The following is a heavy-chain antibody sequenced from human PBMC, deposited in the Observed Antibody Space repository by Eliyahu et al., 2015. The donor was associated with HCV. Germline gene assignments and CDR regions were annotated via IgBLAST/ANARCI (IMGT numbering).Heavy chain of an antibody. V-gene: IGHV4-39*01. CDR1: GGSISSSSYY. CDR3: ARAITMVQGVMNY. CDR2: IYYSGST. Sequence: QLQLQESGPGLVKPSXTLSLTCTVSGGSISSSSYYWGWIRQPPGKGLEWIGSIYYSGSTYYNPSLKSRVTISVDTSKNQFSLKLSSVTAADTAVYYCARAITMVQGVMNYWGQGTLVTVSS. D-gene: IGHD3-10*01. J-gene: IGHJ4*02.